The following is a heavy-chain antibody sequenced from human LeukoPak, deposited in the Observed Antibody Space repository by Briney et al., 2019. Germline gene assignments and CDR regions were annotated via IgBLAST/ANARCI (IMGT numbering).Heavy chain of an antibody. J-gene: IGHJ4*02. CDR2: IITDSGNT. CDR3: ARGRGRTMIRGVNDY. V-gene: IGHV1-18*01. CDR1: GYTFTGYG. Sequence: ASVKVSCKASGYTFTGYGISWVRQAPGQGLEWMGWIITDSGNTNYAQKFQGRVTLTTDTSTSTVYMDLRSLRSDDTAVYYCARGRGRTMIRGVNDYWGQGTLVTVSS. D-gene: IGHD3-10*01.